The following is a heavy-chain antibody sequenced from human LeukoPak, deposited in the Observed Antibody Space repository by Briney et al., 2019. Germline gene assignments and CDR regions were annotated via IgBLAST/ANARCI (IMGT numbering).Heavy chain of an antibody. CDR2: IYDSVT. V-gene: IGHV4-61*03. Sequence: SETLSLSCTVSGGSVSSNTYYWTWIRQSPGKGLEWIGSIYDSVTNYNPSLRSRVTMSVDTSKNHFSLSLSSVTAADTAIYYCANTRDSGSGYSWGQGTLVTVSS. CDR3: ANTRDSGSGYS. J-gene: IGHJ5*02. CDR1: GGSVSSNTYY. D-gene: IGHD6-13*01.